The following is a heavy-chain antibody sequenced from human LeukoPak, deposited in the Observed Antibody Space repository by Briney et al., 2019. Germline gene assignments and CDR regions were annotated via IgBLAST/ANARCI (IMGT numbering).Heavy chain of an antibody. D-gene: IGHD5-12*01. J-gene: IGHJ4*02. CDR1: GYTFTSYY. Sequence: ASVKVSCKASGYTFTSYYMHWVRQAPGQGLEWMGIINPSGGSTSYAQKFQGRVTMTRDTSTSTVYMELSSLRSEDTAVYHCARGSGIVATIIQLYDYWGQGTLVTVSS. CDR2: INPSGGST. CDR3: ARGSGIVATIIQLYDY. V-gene: IGHV1-46*01.